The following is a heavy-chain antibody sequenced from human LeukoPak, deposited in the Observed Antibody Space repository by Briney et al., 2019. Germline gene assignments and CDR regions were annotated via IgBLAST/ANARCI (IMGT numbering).Heavy chain of an antibody. V-gene: IGHV1-18*01. CDR3: ARASDTSWPFDF. D-gene: IGHD2-2*01. Sequence: GASVKVSCKASGYAFTTFSIMWVRQAPGQGLEWMGWISTSKTYTRYAQKVQGRATLTTDPSTSTAYLEPTSLTSDDTAVYFCARASDTSWPFDFWGQGTKVTVSS. J-gene: IGHJ4*02. CDR2: ISTSKTYT. CDR1: GYAFTTFS.